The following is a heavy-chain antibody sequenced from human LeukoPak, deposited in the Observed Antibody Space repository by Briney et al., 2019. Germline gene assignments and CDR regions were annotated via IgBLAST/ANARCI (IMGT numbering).Heavy chain of an antibody. CDR1: SYSISSDYY. V-gene: IGHV4-38-2*02. J-gene: IGHJ4*02. Sequence: SETLSLTCTVSSYSISSDYYWGWIRQPPGKGLEWIGSIFHRGTTYYNPSLKSRVTISVDTSKNQFSLKLSSVTAADTAVYYCARDGYSGNDGLWGQGTLVTVSS. D-gene: IGHD5-12*01. CDR3: ARDGYSGNDGL. CDR2: IFHRGTT.